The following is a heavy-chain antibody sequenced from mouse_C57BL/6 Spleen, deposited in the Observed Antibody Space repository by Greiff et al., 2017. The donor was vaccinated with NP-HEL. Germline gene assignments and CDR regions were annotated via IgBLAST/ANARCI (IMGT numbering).Heavy chain of an antibody. CDR2: IHPNSGST. V-gene: IGHV1-64*01. CDR3: ARENLDYYGSSYEDFDY. Sequence: QVQLQQPGAELVKPGASVKLSCKASGYTFTSYWMHWVKQRPGQGLEWIGMIHPNSGSTNYNEKFKSKATLTVDKSSSTAYMQLSSLTSEDSAVYYCARENLDYYGSSYEDFDYWGQGTTLTVSS. D-gene: IGHD1-1*01. J-gene: IGHJ2*01. CDR1: GYTFTSYW.